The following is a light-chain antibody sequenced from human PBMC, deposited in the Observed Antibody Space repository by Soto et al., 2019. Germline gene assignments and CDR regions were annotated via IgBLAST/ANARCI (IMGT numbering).Light chain of an antibody. CDR2: DAS. J-gene: IGKJ2*01. V-gene: IGKV1-13*02. Sequence: ALQMTQSPSSLSASVGDRVTITCRASQDIRTELGWYQQKPGKAPKLLIYDASTLDSGVPSRFSGSGSGTEFTLTISSLQPDDFATYYCQQYDSYSYTFGQGTKVDIK. CDR1: QDIRTE. CDR3: QQYDSYSYT.